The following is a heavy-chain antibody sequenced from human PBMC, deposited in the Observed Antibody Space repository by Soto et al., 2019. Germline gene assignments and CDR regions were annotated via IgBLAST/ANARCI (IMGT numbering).Heavy chain of an antibody. Sequence: VQLQESGPGLVKPSETLSLTCIVSGGSITGSFWTWIRQPPGKGLEWIGYIYYSGSTHYSPSFKSRDTLSVDTSKNQFSLRLTSVTAADTAVYYCARVEGYLLNWFDPWGLGTLVTVSS. CDR3: ARVEGYLLNWFDP. CDR1: GGSITGSF. J-gene: IGHJ5*02. CDR2: IYYSGST. V-gene: IGHV4-59*01. D-gene: IGHD6-13*01.